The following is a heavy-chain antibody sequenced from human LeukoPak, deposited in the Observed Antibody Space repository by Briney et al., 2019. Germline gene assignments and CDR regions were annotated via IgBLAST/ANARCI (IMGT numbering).Heavy chain of an antibody. V-gene: IGHV1-8*01. CDR3: ARGAPGSYCSGGSCPYFDY. CDR2: VNPNSGHT. CDR1: GYTFTSDD. Sequence: GASVKVSCKASGYTFTSDDINWVRQATGQGLEWMGWVNPNSGHTGYAQKFQGRVTMTRNTSISTAYMELSSLTSEDTAVYYCARGAPGSYCSGGSCPYFDYWGQGTLVSVSS. J-gene: IGHJ4*02. D-gene: IGHD2-15*01.